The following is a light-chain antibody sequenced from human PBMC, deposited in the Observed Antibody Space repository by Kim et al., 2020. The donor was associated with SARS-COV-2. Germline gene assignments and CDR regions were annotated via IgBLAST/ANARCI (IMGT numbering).Light chain of an antibody. CDR3: QTWGTGIRV. CDR2: VKSDGSH. CDR1: SGHSSYA. V-gene: IGLV4-69*02. J-gene: IGLJ3*02. Sequence: ASVKLTCTLSSGHSSYAIAWHQQQPEKGPRYLMKVKSDGSHNKGDGIPDRFSGSSSGAERYLTISSLQSEDEADYYCQTWGTGIRVFGGGTQLTVL.